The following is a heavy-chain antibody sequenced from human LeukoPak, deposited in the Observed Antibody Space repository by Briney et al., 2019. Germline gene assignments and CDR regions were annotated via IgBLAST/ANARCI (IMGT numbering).Heavy chain of an antibody. D-gene: IGHD5-24*01. CDR2: IYYSGST. Sequence: PSETLSLTCTVSGGSISSSSYYWGWIRQPPGKGLEWIGSIYYSGSTYYNPSLKSRVTISVDTSKNQFSLKLSSVTAADTAVYYCARDDGAGAFDIWGQGTMVTVSS. CDR3: ARDDGAGAFDI. J-gene: IGHJ3*02. CDR1: GGSISSSSYY. V-gene: IGHV4-39*07.